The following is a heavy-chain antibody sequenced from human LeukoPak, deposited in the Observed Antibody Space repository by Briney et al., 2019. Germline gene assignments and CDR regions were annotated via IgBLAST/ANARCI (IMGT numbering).Heavy chain of an antibody. V-gene: IGHV1-2*02. J-gene: IGHJ6*03. CDR1: GYTFTGYY. CDR3: ARSGYSGYGYYYYYMDV. D-gene: IGHD5-12*01. Sequence: ASVKVSCKASGYTFTGYYMHWVRQAPGQGLEWMGWINPNSGGTNYAQKFQGRVTMTRDTSISTAYMELSRLRADDTAVYYCARSGYSGYGYYYYYMDVWGKGTTVTIS. CDR2: INPNSGGT.